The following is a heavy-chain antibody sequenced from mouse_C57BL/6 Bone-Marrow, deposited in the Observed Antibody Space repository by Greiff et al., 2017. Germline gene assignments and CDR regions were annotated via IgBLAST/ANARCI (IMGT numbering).Heavy chain of an antibody. V-gene: IGHV1-80*01. Sequence: VQLQHSGAELVKPGASVKISCKASGYAFSSYWMNWVKQRPGKGLEWIGQIYPGDGDTNYNGKFKGKATLTADKSSSTAYMQLSSLTSEDSAVYFCARSDYYGSREYFDVWGTGTTVTVSS. CDR1: GYAFSSYW. D-gene: IGHD1-1*01. CDR3: ARSDYYGSREYFDV. CDR2: IYPGDGDT. J-gene: IGHJ1*03.